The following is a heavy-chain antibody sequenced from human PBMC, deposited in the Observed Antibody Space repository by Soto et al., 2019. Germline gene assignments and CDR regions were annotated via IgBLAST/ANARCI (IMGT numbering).Heavy chain of an antibody. D-gene: IGHD3-22*01. V-gene: IGHV1-18*01. CDR2: ISVYNGNT. CDR3: ARAGQYYDASGYAD. J-gene: IGHJ4*02. CDR1: GYSFVTSG. Sequence: QVKLVQSGTEVKKPGASIKVSCKASGYSFVTSGMTWVRQAPGQALEWMGWISVYNGNTNYDQKLQDRVTMTTDTSTNTAYLEVRNLRSDDTAVYYCARAGQYYDASGYADWGQGTLVTVSS.